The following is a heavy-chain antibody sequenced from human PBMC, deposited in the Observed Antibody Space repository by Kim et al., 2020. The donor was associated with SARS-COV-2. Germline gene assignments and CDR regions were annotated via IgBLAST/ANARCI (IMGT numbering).Heavy chain of an antibody. V-gene: IGHV3-21*01. Sequence: GGSLRLSCAASGFTFSSYSMNWVRQAPGKGLEWVSSISSSSSYIYYADSVKGRFTISRDNAKNSLYLQMNSLRAEDTAVYYCARDDGSGSYIVNGMDVWGQGTTVTVSS. CDR1: GFTFSSYS. CDR2: ISSSSSYI. CDR3: ARDDGSGSYIVNGMDV. J-gene: IGHJ6*02. D-gene: IGHD3-10*01.